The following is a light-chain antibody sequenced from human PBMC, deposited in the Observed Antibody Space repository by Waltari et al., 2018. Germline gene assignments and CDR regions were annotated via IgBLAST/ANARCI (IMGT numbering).Light chain of an antibody. CDR1: ALPIQY. CDR2: KDT. J-gene: IGLJ2*01. CDR3: QSADSSGTYVE. V-gene: IGLV3-25*03. Sequence: SYELTQPPSVSVSPGQTARITCSGDALPIQYAHWYQPKPGQAPWLVIYKDTGRPSGIPGRFSGSSSGKTVTLTISGVRAEDEADYYCQSADSSGTYVEFGGGTKLTV.